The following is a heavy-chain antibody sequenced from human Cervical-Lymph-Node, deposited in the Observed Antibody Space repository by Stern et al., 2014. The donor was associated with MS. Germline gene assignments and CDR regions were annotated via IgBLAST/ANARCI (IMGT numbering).Heavy chain of an antibody. CDR1: GYRFSTFY. CDR3: ARIYCSGDECYHSFDT. Sequence: VQLVESGAEVKKPGASVKVSCKASGYRFSTFYLHWLRQAPGQGLPLIGPIDPGSGSTISSQTFQGRLTMTRDRSITTAYLELSGLRSDDTAVYYCARIYCSGDECYHSFDTWGQGTLVTVSS. D-gene: IGHD3-16*02. CDR2: IDPGSGST. J-gene: IGHJ4*02. V-gene: IGHV1-2*06.